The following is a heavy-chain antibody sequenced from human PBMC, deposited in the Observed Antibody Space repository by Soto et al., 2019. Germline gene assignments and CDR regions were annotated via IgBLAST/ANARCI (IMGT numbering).Heavy chain of an antibody. CDR1: GFTFSSYS. CDR3: ARDRIAVAGPGYYYGMDV. D-gene: IGHD6-19*01. CDR2: SSISSSYI. J-gene: IGHJ6*02. Sequence: WGSLRLSCAASGFTFSSYSMNWVRQAPGKGLEWVSSSSISSSYIYYSDSVKGRFTISRDNAKNSLYLQMNSLRAEATAVYYCARDRIAVAGPGYYYGMDVWGQGTTVTVSS. V-gene: IGHV3-21*01.